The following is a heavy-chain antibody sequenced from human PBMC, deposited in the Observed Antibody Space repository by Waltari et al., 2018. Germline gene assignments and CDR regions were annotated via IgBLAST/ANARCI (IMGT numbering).Heavy chain of an antibody. V-gene: IGHV3-48*01. Sequence: EVQLVESGGGLVQPGGSLRLSCAASGFDFSNSDMNWVRQAPGKGLEWISYISGRTGVKYHADSVKGRFTIARDIAKNSVQLQMNSLRADDTALYYCTGGHHDYWGQGTLVTVSS. CDR1: GFDFSNSD. J-gene: IGHJ4*02. CDR3: TGGHHDY. CDR2: ISGRTGVK.